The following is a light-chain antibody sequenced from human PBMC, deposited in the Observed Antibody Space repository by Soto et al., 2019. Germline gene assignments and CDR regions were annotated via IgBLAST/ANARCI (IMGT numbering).Light chain of an antibody. CDR3: QPYGSSPPST. J-gene: IGKJ5*01. CDR1: QSVSSSY. CDR2: GAS. Sequence: EIVLTQSPGTLSLSPGERATLSCRASQSVSSSYLAWYQKKPGQAPRTLIYGASSRATGIPDRFSGSGSGTVFTLTISRLEPEDFSVYYCQPYGSSPPSTFGQGTRREIK. V-gene: IGKV3-20*01.